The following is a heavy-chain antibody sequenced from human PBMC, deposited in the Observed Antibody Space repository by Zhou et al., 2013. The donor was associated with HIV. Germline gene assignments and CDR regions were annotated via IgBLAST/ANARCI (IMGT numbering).Heavy chain of an antibody. CDR2: INHSGST. V-gene: IGHV4-34*01. CDR1: GGSFSGYY. J-gene: IGHJ4*02. CDR3: ARLWAAAGTGDY. D-gene: IGHD6-13*01. Sequence: QVQLQQWGAGLLKPSETLSLTCAVYGGSFSGYYWSWIRQPPGKGLEWIGEINHSGSTNYNPSLKSRVTISVDTSKNQFSLKLSSVTAADTAVYYCARLWAAAGTGDYWGQGTLVTVSS.